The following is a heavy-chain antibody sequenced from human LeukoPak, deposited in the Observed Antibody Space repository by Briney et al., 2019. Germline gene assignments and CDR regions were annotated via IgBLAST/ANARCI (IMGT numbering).Heavy chain of an antibody. J-gene: IGHJ4*02. D-gene: IGHD5-12*01. CDR2: IVPIFGTA. CDR1: GGTSSSYA. Sequence: GASVKVSCKASGGTSSSYAISWVRQAPGQGLEWMGGIVPIFGTANYAQKFQGRVTITADKSTSTAYMELSSLRSGDTAVYYCVVATYPFYFDYWGQGTLVTVSS. V-gene: IGHV1-69*06. CDR3: VVATYPFYFDY.